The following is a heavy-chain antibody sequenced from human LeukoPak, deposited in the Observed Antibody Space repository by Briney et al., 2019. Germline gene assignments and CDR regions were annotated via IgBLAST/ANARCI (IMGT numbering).Heavy chain of an antibody. V-gene: IGHV4-59*08. D-gene: IGHD2-21*02. J-gene: IGHJ4*02. CDR3: ARHSGVTYYFDY. CDR2: IYYSGST. CDR1: GGSISSYY. Sequence: SETLSLTCTVSGGSISSYYWSWIRQPPGKGLEWIGYIYYSGSTNYNPSLKSRVTISVDTSKNQFSLKLSSVTAADTAVYYCARHSGVTYYFDYWGQGTLVTVSS.